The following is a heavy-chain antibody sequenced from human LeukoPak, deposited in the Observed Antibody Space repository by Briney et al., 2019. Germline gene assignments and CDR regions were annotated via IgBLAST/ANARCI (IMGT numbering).Heavy chain of an antibody. J-gene: IGHJ6*02. CDR1: GGSISSYY. D-gene: IGHD4-17*01. V-gene: IGHV4-59*01. CDR3: ARDLGRYGDYPPGDGMDV. CDR2: IYYSGST. Sequence: SETLSLTCTVSGGSISSYYWSWIRQPPGKGLEWIGYIYYSGSTNYNPSLKSRVTISVETSKNQFSLKLSSVTAADTAVYYCARDLGRYGDYPPGDGMDVWGQGTTVTVSS.